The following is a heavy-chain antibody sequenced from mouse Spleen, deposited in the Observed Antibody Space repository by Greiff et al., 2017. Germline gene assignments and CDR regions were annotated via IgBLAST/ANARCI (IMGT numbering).Heavy chain of an antibody. CDR1: GYSFTSYY. D-gene: IGHD2-10*02. CDR2: ICPGSGNT. J-gene: IGHJ2*01. Sequence: VQLQQSGPELVKPGASVKISCKASGYSFTSYYIHWVKQRPGQGLEWLGWICPGSGNTKYNEKFKGKATLTADTSSSTAYMQLSSLTSEDSAVYYCAAYGNYDYWGQSTTLTGSS. V-gene: IGHV1-66*01. CDR3: AAYGNYDY.